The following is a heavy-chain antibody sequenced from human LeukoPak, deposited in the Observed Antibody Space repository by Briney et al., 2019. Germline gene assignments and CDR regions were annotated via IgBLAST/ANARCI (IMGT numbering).Heavy chain of an antibody. V-gene: IGHV4-38-2*02. CDR1: GYSISSGYY. D-gene: IGHD3-3*01. CDR3: ARGLGSITIFGVVIIGANWFDP. CDR2: IYHSGST. Sequence: SETLSLTCTVSGYSISSGYYWGWIRQPPGKGLEWIGSIYHSGSTYYNPSLKSRVTISVDTSKNQFSLKLSSVTAADTAVYYCARGLGSITIFGVVIIGANWFDPWGQGTLVTVSS. J-gene: IGHJ5*02.